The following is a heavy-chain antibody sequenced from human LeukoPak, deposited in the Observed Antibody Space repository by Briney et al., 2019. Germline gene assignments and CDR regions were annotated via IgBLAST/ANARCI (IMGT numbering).Heavy chain of an antibody. V-gene: IGHV3-23*01. CDR1: GFTVINYA. CDR3: AKRPISGDDKSFDY. J-gene: IGHJ4*02. Sequence: GGSLRLSCAASGFTVINYAMNWVRQAPGKGLEWVSTIRESSGDTYYEDSVKGRFTIYRDISRNTVYLQMNNLRVEDTAVYSCAKRPISGDDKSFDYWGQGLLVTVSS. CDR2: IRESSGDT. D-gene: IGHD2-21*01.